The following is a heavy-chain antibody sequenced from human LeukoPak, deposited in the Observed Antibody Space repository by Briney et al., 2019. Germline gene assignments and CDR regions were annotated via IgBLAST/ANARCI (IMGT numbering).Heavy chain of an antibody. J-gene: IGHJ4*02. CDR2: ISYDGSNK. D-gene: IGHD1-7*01. Sequence: PGGSLRLSCAASGFTFRSYVMHWVRQAPGKGLEWVAVISYDGSNKYYADSVKGRFTISRDNAKNTLDLQMNSLRAEDTAVYYCARGGWGTAIDYWAQGTLVTVSS. V-gene: IGHV3-30-3*01. CDR1: GFTFRSYV. CDR3: ARGGWGTAIDY.